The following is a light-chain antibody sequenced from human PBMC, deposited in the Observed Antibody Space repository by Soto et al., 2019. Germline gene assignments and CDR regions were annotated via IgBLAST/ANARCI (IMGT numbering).Light chain of an antibody. CDR1: SSNIGSNT. CDR3: AAWDDSLNGVV. Sequence: QSVLTQPPSASGTPGQRVTISWSGSSSNIGSNTINWYQQLPGTAPKLLIYTNNQRPSGVPDRFSGSKSGTSASLAISGLQSEDEDDYYCAAWDDSLNGVVFGGGTKLTVL. CDR2: TNN. V-gene: IGLV1-44*01. J-gene: IGLJ2*01.